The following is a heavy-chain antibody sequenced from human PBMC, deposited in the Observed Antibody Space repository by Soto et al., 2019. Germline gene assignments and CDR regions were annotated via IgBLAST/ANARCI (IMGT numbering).Heavy chain of an antibody. J-gene: IGHJ4*02. V-gene: IGHV3-23*01. Sequence: EVQLLESGGGLVQPGGSLRLSCAASGFTFSSYAMSWVRQAPGKGLEWVSAISGSGGSTYYADSVKGRFTISRDNSKNTLYLQMNSLRAEDTAVYYCAKDRNVGVGATPYYFDYWGQGTLVTVSS. CDR3: AKDRNVGVGATPYYFDY. CDR1: GFTFSSYA. D-gene: IGHD1-26*01. CDR2: ISGSGGST.